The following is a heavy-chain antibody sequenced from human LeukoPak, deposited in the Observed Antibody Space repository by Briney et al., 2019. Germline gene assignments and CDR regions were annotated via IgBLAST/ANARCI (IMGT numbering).Heavy chain of an antibody. J-gene: IGHJ4*02. CDR1: GFTLSRYS. V-gene: IGHV3-21*01. CDR2: ISSSSSYI. D-gene: IGHD2-2*01. CDR3: ASGGNLYCSATSCYDFDY. Sequence: PGGSLRLSCAASGFTLSRYSMNWVRQAPGKGLGWVSSISSSSSYIYYGDSVKGRFTISRDNAKNSLYLQINSLRAEDTAVYYCASGGNLYCSATSCYDFDYWGQGTLVTVSS.